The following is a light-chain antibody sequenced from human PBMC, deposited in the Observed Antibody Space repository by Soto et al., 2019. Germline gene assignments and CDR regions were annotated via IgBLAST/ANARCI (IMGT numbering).Light chain of an antibody. CDR2: DVS. V-gene: IGLV2-14*01. CDR1: SSDVGDYNY. J-gene: IGLJ1*01. Sequence: QSALTQPASVSGSPGQPITISCTGTSSDVGDYNYVSWYQHHPGKAPKLMTYDVSNRPSGVSNRFSGSKSGNTASLTISGLQAEDEADYYCSSYTSISTYVFGTGTKLTVL. CDR3: SSYTSISTYV.